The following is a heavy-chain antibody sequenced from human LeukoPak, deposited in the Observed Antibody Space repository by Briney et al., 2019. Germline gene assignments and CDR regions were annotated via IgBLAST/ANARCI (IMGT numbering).Heavy chain of an antibody. CDR3: XXDTFYDSSGYSGWFDP. V-gene: IGHV3-21*01. D-gene: IGHD3-22*01. J-gene: IGHJ5*02. Sequence: SGGSLRLSCAVSGFTFSSYNMNWVRQAPGKGLEWVSSISSSGTYIFYADSVKGRFTISRDNAKNSLYLQMNSLRVEDTAVYYXXXDTFYDSSGYSGWFDPWGQGTLVTVSS. CDR1: GFTFSSYN. CDR2: ISSSGTYI.